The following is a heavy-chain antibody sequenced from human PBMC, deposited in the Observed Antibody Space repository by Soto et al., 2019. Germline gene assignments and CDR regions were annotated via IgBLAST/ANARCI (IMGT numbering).Heavy chain of an antibody. CDR2: ISAYNGNT. D-gene: IGHD6-19*01. Sequence: ASVKVSCKASGYTFTSYGISWVRQAPGQGLEWMGWISAYNGNTNYAQKLQGRVTMTTDTSTSTAYMELRSLRSDDTAVYYCASMRDSSGWNWFDPWGQGTLVTVSS. V-gene: IGHV1-18*01. J-gene: IGHJ5*02. CDR1: GYTFTSYG. CDR3: ASMRDSSGWNWFDP.